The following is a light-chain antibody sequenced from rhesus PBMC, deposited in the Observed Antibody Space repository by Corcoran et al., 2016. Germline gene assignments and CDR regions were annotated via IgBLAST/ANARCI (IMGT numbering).Light chain of an antibody. CDR3: LQHSNWPLT. CDR1: QSVSTS. Sequence: EIVMTQSPATLSLSPGERATLSCWASQSVSTSLAWYQQKPGQAPRLLIYGASSRATGIPARFSGSGSGTDFTLTISSLEPEDVAVYYCLQHSNWPLTFGGGTKVELK. J-gene: IGKJ4*01. CDR2: GAS. V-gene: IGKV3-24*01.